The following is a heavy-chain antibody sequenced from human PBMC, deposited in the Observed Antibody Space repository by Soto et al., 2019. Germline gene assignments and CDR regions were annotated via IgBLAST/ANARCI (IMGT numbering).Heavy chain of an antibody. V-gene: IGHV4-34*01. J-gene: IGHJ6*02. D-gene: IGHD3-10*01. CDR3: ARGRGKRGHYYYGMDV. CDR2: INHSGST. Sequence: PSETLSLTCAVYGGSFSGYYWSWIRQPPGKGLEWIGEINHSGSTNYNPSLKSRVTISVDTSKNQFSLKLSSVTAADTAVYYCARGRGKRGHYYYGMDVWGQGTTVTV. CDR1: GGSFSGYY.